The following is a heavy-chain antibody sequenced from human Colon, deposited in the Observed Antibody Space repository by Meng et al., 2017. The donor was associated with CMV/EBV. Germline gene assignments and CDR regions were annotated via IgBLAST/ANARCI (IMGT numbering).Heavy chain of an antibody. D-gene: IGHD3-22*01. Sequence: GPRVQTGAERKKPGASVKHSCKASGYTLTDNYMRWVRQAPGQGLEWMGWINPNSGGTNYAQKFQGRVTMTRDTSISTAYMELSRLRSDDTAVYYCARGKNYYDRSGYRKGLDYWGQGTLVTVSS. J-gene: IGHJ4*02. CDR2: INPNSGGT. CDR3: ARGKNYYDRSGYRKGLDY. CDR1: GYTLTDNY. V-gene: IGHV1-2*02.